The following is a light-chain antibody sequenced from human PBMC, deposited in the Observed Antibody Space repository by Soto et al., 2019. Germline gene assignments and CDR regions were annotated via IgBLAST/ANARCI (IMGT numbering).Light chain of an antibody. CDR2: AAS. CDR3: QPSYVPPYT. V-gene: IGKV1-39*01. CDR1: QSISDN. J-gene: IGKJ2*01. Sequence: EMTQSPSSLSASVGDRVTITCRASQSISDNVNWYQFQPGKAPKLLIYAASSLQTGVPSRFSGSGSGTEFALIISSLQPEDSETYFCQPSYVPPYTFGLGTKVEIK.